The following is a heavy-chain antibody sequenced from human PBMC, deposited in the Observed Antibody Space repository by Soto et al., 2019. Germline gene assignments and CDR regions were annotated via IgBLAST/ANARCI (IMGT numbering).Heavy chain of an antibody. CDR2: IIPILGIA. J-gene: IGHJ3*01. CDR1: GGTFSSYT. D-gene: IGHD4-17*01. V-gene: IGHV1-69*02. CDR3: ASDFDYGGRKMDALDF. Sequence: QVQLVQSGAEVKKPGSSVKVSCKASGGTFSSYTISWVRQAPGQGLEWMGRIIPILGIANYAQKFQGRVTSPSAKSTSNAKMTLSRLRSEGRAVYYCASDFDYGGRKMDALDFWGQGTMVTVSS.